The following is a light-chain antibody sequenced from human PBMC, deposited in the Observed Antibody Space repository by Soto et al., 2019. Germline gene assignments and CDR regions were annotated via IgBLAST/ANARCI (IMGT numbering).Light chain of an antibody. J-gene: IGKJ1*01. CDR3: HHYET. V-gene: IGKV3-20*01. CDR1: QSVSRSY. Sequence: IVLTHSPCTLSLSPLYRATLSCRASQSVSRSYLGWYQQKPGQAPRLLMYGASIRAAGVPDRFSGSGSGTEFTLTISRLEPEDFTVYYCHHYETFGQGTKVDIK. CDR2: GAS.